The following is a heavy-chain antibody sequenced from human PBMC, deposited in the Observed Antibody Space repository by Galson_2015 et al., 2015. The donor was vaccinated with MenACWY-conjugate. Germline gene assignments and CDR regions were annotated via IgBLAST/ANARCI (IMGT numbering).Heavy chain of an antibody. CDR2: ISGSSGST. D-gene: IGHD2-2*02. V-gene: IGHV3-23*01. CDR3: AKADVILPTAISKLDY. CDR1: GFTFSSYA. Sequence: LRLSCAASGFTFSSYAMSWVRQAPGKGLEWVSIISGSSGSTYYTDSVRGRFTISRDNSKNTLYLQMNSLRAEDTAVYYCAKADVILPTAISKLDYWGQGTVVTVSS. J-gene: IGHJ4*02.